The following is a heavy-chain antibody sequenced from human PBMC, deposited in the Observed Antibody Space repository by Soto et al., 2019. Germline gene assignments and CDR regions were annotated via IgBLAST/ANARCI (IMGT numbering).Heavy chain of an antibody. Sequence: VASVKVSCKASGYTLTSYGISWVRQAPGQGLEWMGGSSAYYGNTNYSQKLQGRVTMTTDTSTSTAYMELRSLRSDDTAVYYCARGKFDFWSGLTAYYYSGMDVWGQGTTVTVSS. J-gene: IGHJ6*02. CDR2: SSAYYGNT. V-gene: IGHV1-18*01. CDR1: GYTLTSYG. CDR3: ARGKFDFWSGLTAYYYSGMDV. D-gene: IGHD3-3*01.